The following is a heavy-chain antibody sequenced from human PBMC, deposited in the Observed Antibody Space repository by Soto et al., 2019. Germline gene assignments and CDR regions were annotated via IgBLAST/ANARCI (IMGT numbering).Heavy chain of an antibody. Sequence: QVQLVESGGGVVQPGRSLRLSCAASGFTFSSYGMHWVRQAPGKGLEWVAVIWYDGSNKYYADSVKGRFTISRDNSKNTLYLQMNSLRAEDTAVYYCARPNYDCSGSSYYYYGMDVWGQGTTVTVSS. CDR1: GFTFSSYG. D-gene: IGHD3-22*01. CDR2: IWYDGSNK. CDR3: ARPNYDCSGSSYYYYGMDV. V-gene: IGHV3-33*01. J-gene: IGHJ6*02.